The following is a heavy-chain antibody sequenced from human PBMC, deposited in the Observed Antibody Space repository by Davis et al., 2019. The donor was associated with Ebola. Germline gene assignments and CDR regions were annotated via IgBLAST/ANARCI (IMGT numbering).Heavy chain of an antibody. CDR3: ARERRTMGYYYGMDV. D-gene: IGHD2-2*01. J-gene: IGHJ6*02. V-gene: IGHV3-33*01. Sequence: GESLKISCAASGFTFSSYGMHWVRQAPGKGLEWVAVIWYDGSNKYYADSVKGRFTISRDNSKNTLYLQMNSLRAEDTAVYYCARERRTMGYYYGMDVWGQGTMVTVSS. CDR1: GFTFSSYG. CDR2: IWYDGSNK.